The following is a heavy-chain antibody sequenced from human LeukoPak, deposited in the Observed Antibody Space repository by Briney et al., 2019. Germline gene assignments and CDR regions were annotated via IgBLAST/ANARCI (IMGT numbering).Heavy chain of an antibody. J-gene: IGHJ5*02. CDR3: ARGRHLYSLSVRFDP. CDR2: MNPNSGNT. V-gene: IGHV1-8*03. Sequence: ASVKVSCKASGYTFTSYDINWVRRATGQGLEWMGWMNPNSGNTGYAQKFQGRVTITRNTSISTACMELSSLRSEDTAVYYCARGRHLYSLSVRFDPWGQGTLVTVSS. CDR1: GYTFTSYD. D-gene: IGHD4-11*01.